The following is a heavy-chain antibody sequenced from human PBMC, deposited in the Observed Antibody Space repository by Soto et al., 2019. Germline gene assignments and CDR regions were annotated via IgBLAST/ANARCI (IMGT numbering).Heavy chain of an antibody. J-gene: IGHJ4*02. Sequence: WTWLRQPPGQGLEWLGYVSESGSTYFNPSLNSRAAISIDRSKNQFSLNVSSVTVADTAVYFCARGFYDYVWGSYRSFDSWGQGILVTVTS. CDR3: ARGFYDYVWGSYRSFDS. V-gene: IGHV4-30-2*01. D-gene: IGHD3-16*02. CDR2: VSESGST.